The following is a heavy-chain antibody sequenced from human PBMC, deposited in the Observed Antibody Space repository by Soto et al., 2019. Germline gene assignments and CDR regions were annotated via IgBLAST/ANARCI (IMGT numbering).Heavy chain of an antibody. D-gene: IGHD3-10*01. J-gene: IGHJ6*01. CDR2: ISTRSDT. Sequence: WGCRRLSCAPCGFPFTTYSMNWVRQDPGKGLEWVSSISTRSDTYYADSGKGRFTISRDNANNSVSTQMDSLRAEDTAVYYCASRGPRWPLAFGVDVCAEAITDTVSS. CDR1: GFPFTTYS. V-gene: IGHV3-21*01. CDR3: ASRGPRWPLAFGVDV.